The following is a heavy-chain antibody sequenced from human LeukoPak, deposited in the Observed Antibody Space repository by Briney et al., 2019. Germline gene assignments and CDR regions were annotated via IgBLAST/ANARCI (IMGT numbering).Heavy chain of an antibody. Sequence: GGSLRLSCAASAFTFSSFGMSWVRQAPGKGLEWVSSISSSGSYIYYADSEKGRFTISRDNAKNSLYLQMNSLRVEDTAVYYCARGSGVQVWSSLDYWGQGTLVTVSS. D-gene: IGHD5-18*01. V-gene: IGHV3-21*01. J-gene: IGHJ4*02. CDR1: AFTFSSFG. CDR2: ISSSGSYI. CDR3: ARGSGVQVWSSLDY.